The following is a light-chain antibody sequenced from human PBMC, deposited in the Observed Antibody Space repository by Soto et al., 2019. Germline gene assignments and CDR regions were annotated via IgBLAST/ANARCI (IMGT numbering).Light chain of an antibody. CDR2: GAS. CDR3: QQYGSSSYT. V-gene: IGKV3-20*01. Sequence: EIVLTQSPGTLSLSPGDRATLSCRASQSVSSSCLAWYQQKPGLAPRLLIFGASSRATGIPDRFSGSGSGTDFTLTISRLEPEDFAVYYCQQYGSSSYTFGQGTKLEIK. J-gene: IGKJ2*01. CDR1: QSVSSSC.